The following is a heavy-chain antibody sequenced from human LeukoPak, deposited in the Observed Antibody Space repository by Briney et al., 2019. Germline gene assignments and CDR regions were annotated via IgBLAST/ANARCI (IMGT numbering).Heavy chain of an antibody. CDR3: ARGRIVVVPAAWAYINWFDP. D-gene: IGHD2-2*01. V-gene: IGHV4-34*01. CDR2: INHSGST. CDR1: GGSFSGYY. J-gene: IGHJ5*02. Sequence: PSETPSLTCAVYGGSFSGYYWSWIRQPPGKGLEWIGEINHSGSTNYNPSLKSRVTISVDTSKNQFSLKLSSVTAADTAVYYCARGRIVVVPAAWAYINWFDPWGQGTLVTVSS.